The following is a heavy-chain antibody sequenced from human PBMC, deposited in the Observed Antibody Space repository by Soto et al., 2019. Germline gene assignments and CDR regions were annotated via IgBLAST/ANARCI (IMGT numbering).Heavy chain of an antibody. J-gene: IGHJ6*03. D-gene: IGHD6-19*01. V-gene: IGHV5-51*01. CDR1: GYSLTSYW. Sequence: GESLKISCKGSGYSLTSYWIGWVRQMPGKGLEWMGIIYPGDSDTRYSPSFQGQVTISADKSISTAYLQWSSLKASDTAMYYCARLNSSGFDYYYYYMDVWGKGTTVTVSS. CDR2: IYPGDSDT. CDR3: ARLNSSGFDYYYYYMDV.